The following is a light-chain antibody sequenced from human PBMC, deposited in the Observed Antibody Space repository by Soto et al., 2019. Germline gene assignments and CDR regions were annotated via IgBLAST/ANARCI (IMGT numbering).Light chain of an antibody. CDR2: DVN. J-gene: IGLJ1*01. Sequence: QSALTQPASVSGSPGQSITISCTGTIDDVGAYNYVSWYQQRPGSAPQLLIYDVNNRPSGASNRFSGSKSGHTAYLTISGLQSDAEANYHCASYTSTYTLVFGTGTKLTVL. CDR1: IDDVGAYNY. CDR3: ASYTSTYTLV. V-gene: IGLV2-14*01.